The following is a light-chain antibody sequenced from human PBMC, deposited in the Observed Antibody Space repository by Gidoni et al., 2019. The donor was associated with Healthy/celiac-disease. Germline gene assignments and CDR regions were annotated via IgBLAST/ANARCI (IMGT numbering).Light chain of an antibody. CDR2: GAS. J-gene: IGKJ1*01. CDR1: QSVSSSY. V-gene: IGKV3-20*01. Sequence: ELVLTQSPGTLSLSPGERATLSCRASQSVSSSYLAWYQQKPGQAPRLLICGASSRATGIPDMFSGSGSGTDFTLTISRLVPEDFAVYYCQQYGSSPTFGQGTKVEIK. CDR3: QQYGSSPT.